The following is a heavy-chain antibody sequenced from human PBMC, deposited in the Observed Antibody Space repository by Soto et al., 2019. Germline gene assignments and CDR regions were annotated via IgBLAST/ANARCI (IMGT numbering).Heavy chain of an antibody. V-gene: IGHV4-31*03. D-gene: IGHD3-10*01. CDR3: ARGPYGSGHYQYYYGMEV. Sequence: TCTVSGGPISSGGYYWSWIRQHPGKGLEWIGYIYYSGSTYYNPSLKGRVTISVDRSKNQFSLKLSSVTAAETAVYYCARGPYGSGHYQYYYGMEVSGQGTTVTVSS. CDR1: GGPISSGGYY. J-gene: IGHJ6*02. CDR2: IYYSGST.